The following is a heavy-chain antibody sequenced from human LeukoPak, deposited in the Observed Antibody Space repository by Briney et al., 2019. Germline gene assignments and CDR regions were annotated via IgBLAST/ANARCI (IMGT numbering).Heavy chain of an antibody. CDR3: AREVYCSSTSCYTGDAFDI. J-gene: IGHJ3*02. CDR2: ISSSGSTI. D-gene: IGHD2-2*02. V-gene: IGHV3-11*04. Sequence: GSLXXXCAASGFTFSDYYMSWIRQAPGKGLEGVSYISSSGSTIYYADSVKGRFTISRDNAKNSLYLQMNSLRAEDTAVYYCAREVYCSSTSCYTGDAFDIWGQGTMVTVSS. CDR1: GFTFSDYY.